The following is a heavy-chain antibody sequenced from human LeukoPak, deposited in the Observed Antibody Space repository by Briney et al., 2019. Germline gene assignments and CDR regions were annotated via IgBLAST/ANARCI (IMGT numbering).Heavy chain of an antibody. V-gene: IGHV3-21*04. CDR2: ISSSSSYI. D-gene: IGHD6-6*01. CDR1: GFTFSSYS. Sequence: GGSLRLSCAASGFTFSSYSMNWVRQAPGKGLEWVSSISSSSSYIYYADSVKGRFTISRDNAKNSLYLQMNSLRAEDTALYYCARDVAARPGWFDPWGQGTLVTVSS. J-gene: IGHJ5*02. CDR3: ARDVAARPGWFDP.